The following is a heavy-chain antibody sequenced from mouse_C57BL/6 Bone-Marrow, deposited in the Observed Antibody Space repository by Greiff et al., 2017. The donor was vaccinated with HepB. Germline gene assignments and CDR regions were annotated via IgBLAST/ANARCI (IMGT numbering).Heavy chain of an antibody. CDR2: IYPGDGDT. J-gene: IGHJ1*03. V-gene: IGHV1-82*01. CDR1: GYAFSSSW. D-gene: IGHD1-1*01. CDR3: ARFYYGPFDV. Sequence: LQESGPELVKPGASVKISCKASGYAFSSSWMNWVKQRPGKGLEWIGRIYPGDGDTNYNGKFKGKATLTADKSSSTAYMQLSSLTSEDSAVYYCARFYYGPFDVWGTGTTVTVSS.